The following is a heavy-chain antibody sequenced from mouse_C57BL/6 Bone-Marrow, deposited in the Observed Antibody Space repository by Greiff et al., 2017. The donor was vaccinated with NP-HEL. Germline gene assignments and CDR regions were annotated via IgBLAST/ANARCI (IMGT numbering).Heavy chain of an antibody. D-gene: IGHD2-2*01. Sequence: EVQLQQSGTVLARPGASVKMSCKTSGYTFTSYWMHWVKQRPGQGLEWIGAIYPGNSDTSYNQKFKGKAKLTAVTSASTAYMELSSLTNEDSAVYYCTRGELWLRRFDYWGQGTTLTVSS. V-gene: IGHV1-5*01. CDR3: TRGELWLRRFDY. CDR2: IYPGNSDT. CDR1: GYTFTSYW. J-gene: IGHJ2*01.